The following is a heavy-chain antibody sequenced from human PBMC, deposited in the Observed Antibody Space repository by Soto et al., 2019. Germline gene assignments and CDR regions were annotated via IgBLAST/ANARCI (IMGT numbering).Heavy chain of an antibody. CDR2: IYPGDSDT. Sequence: RGESLKISCKGSGYSFTSYWIGWVRQMPGKGLEWMGIIYPGDSDTRYSPSFQGQVTISADKSISTAYLQWSSLKASDTAMYYCARQHITIFGVVPNSIRGMDVWGQGTTVTVSS. J-gene: IGHJ6*02. V-gene: IGHV5-51*01. CDR3: ARQHITIFGVVPNSIRGMDV. CDR1: GYSFTSYW. D-gene: IGHD3-3*01.